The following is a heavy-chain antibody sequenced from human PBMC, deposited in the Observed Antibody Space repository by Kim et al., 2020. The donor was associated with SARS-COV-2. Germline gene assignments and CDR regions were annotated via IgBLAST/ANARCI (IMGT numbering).Heavy chain of an antibody. D-gene: IGHD3-10*02. V-gene: IGHV1-69*13. CDR1: GGTFSSYA. J-gene: IGHJ4*02. CDR3: ATRPKDTLLLFSY. Sequence: SVKVSCKASGGTFSSYAISWVRQAPGQGLEWMGGIIPIFGTANYAQKFQGRVTITADESTSTAYMELSSLRSEDTAVYYCATRPKDTLLLFSYWGQGTLVTVSS. CDR2: IIPIFGTA.